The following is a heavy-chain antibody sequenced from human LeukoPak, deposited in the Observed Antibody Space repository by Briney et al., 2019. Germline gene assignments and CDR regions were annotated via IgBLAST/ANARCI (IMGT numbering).Heavy chain of an antibody. Sequence: GGSLRLSCAASGFTFAGHTMTWLRQAPGKGLEWVSIIGGRDDRTYYADSVEGRFTISRVNSKNILYLQMSSLRAEDTAVYYCAKDPNPFYDFWSGYKWGQGTLVTVSS. CDR3: AKDPNPFYDFWSGYK. V-gene: IGHV3-23*01. J-gene: IGHJ4*02. D-gene: IGHD3-3*01. CDR2: IGGRDDRT. CDR1: GFTFAGHT.